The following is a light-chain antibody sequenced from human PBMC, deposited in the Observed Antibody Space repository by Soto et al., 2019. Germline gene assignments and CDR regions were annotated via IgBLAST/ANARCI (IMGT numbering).Light chain of an antibody. CDR2: VAS. CDR1: HNIKNY. J-gene: IGKJ5*01. Sequence: DIQMTQSPSPPSESLGKTVYINCXXSHNIKNYLNWYQQKPGKAPKLLIYVASSLQSGVPSRFSGSGSGTDFTLTISSVQSEDFATYYCQQSYSTPPITFGQGTRLEIK. CDR3: QQSYSTPPIT. V-gene: IGKV1-39*01.